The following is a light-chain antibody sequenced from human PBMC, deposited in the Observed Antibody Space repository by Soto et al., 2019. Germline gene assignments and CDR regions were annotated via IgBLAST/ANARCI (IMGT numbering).Light chain of an antibody. CDR3: VSYTTSTSYV. CDR2: DVN. CDR1: SSDVGGYIY. Sequence: QSALTQPASVSGSPGQSITISCTGTSSDVGGYIYVSWYQQHPGKAPKLMIYDVNNRPSGVSNRFSGSKSGNTASLTISGLQTEDEADYYCVSYTTSTSYVFGRGTKLTVL. J-gene: IGLJ1*01. V-gene: IGLV2-14*03.